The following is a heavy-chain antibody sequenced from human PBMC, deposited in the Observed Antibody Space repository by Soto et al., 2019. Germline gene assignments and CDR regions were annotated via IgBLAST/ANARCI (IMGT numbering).Heavy chain of an antibody. V-gene: IGHV3-23*01. CDR1: GFTFSSYA. Sequence: GGSLRLSCAASGFTFSSYAMSWVRQAPGKGLEWVSAISGSGGSTYYADSVKGRFTISRDNSKNTLYLQMNSLRAEDTAVYYCAKDLEGSGEYYDFWSGHGWAYYYYYYGMDVWGQGTTVTVSS. CDR2: ISGSGGST. CDR3: AKDLEGSGEYYDFWSGHGWAYYYYYYGMDV. D-gene: IGHD3-3*01. J-gene: IGHJ6*02.